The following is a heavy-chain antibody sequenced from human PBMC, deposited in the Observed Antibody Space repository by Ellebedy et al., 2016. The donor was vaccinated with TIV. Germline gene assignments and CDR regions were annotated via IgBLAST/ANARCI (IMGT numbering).Heavy chain of an antibody. J-gene: IGHJ5*02. CDR2: INHSGST. CDR1: GGSFSGYY. Sequence: SETLSLXXAVYGGSFSGYYWSWIRQPPGKGLEWIGEINHSGSTNYNPSLKSRVTISVDTSKNQFSLKLSSVTAADTAVYYCARGSRITTLNWFDPWGQGTLVTVSS. V-gene: IGHV4-34*01. CDR3: ARGSRITTLNWFDP. D-gene: IGHD3-3*01.